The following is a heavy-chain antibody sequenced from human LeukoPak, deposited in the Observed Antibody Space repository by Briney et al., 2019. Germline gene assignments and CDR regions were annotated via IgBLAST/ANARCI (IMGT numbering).Heavy chain of an antibody. CDR2: IIPILGIA. Sequence: ASVKVSCKASGGTFSSYAISWVRQAPGQGLEWMGRIIPILGIANYAQKFQGRVTITADKSTSTAYMELSSLRSEDTAVHYCARGLTGSATDAFDIWGQGTMVTVSS. J-gene: IGHJ3*02. CDR1: GGTFSSYA. V-gene: IGHV1-69*04. D-gene: IGHD3-10*01. CDR3: ARGLTGSATDAFDI.